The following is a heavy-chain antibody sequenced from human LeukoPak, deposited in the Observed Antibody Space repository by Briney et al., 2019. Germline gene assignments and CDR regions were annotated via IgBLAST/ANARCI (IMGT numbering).Heavy chain of an antibody. D-gene: IGHD6-13*01. CDR3: ARVSIDVGIAAADGWFDP. V-gene: IGHV1-18*01. CDR1: GYTFTSYG. Sequence: ASVKVSCKASGYTFTSYGISWVRQAPGQGLEWMGWISAYNGNTNYAQKLQGRVTMTTDTSTSTAYMELRSLRSDDTAVYYCARVSIDVGIAAADGWFDPWGQGTLVTVSS. J-gene: IGHJ5*02. CDR2: ISAYNGNT.